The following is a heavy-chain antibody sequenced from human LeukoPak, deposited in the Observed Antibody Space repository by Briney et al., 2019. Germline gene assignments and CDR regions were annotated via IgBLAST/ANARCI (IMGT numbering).Heavy chain of an antibody. CDR1: GGSISSSSYY. J-gene: IGHJ4*02. D-gene: IGHD3-22*01. CDR3: ARLLYDRSGYYYFDY. V-gene: IGHV4-39*01. Sequence: SDTLSLTCTVSGGSISSSSYYWGWIRQPPGKGLEWIGSVYYSGRTYDNPSLKSRVTVSVDTSKSQFSLKLSSVTAADTAVYYCARLLYDRSGYYYFDYWGQGTLVTVSS. CDR2: VYYSGRT.